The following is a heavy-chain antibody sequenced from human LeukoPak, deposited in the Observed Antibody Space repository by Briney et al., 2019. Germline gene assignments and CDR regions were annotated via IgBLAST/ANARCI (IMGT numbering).Heavy chain of an antibody. CDR2: ISESGGST. CDR3: ASRRYSTSALDAFNI. J-gene: IGHJ3*02. CDR1: GFTFNSYA. Sequence: GGSLRLSCAASGFTFNSYAMTWVRQAPGKGLGWVSTISESGGSTYYADSVKGRFTISRDNSKNTLYLQMNGLRAEDTAVYYCASRRYSTSALDAFNIWGHGTMVTVSS. D-gene: IGHD6-6*01. V-gene: IGHV3-23*01.